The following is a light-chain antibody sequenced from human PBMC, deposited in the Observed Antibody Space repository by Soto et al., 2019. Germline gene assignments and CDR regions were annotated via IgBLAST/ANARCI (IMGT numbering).Light chain of an antibody. CDR2: TTS. Sequence: DIQMTQSPSSLSASVGDRVTITCRASQTIAIYVNWFQQKPGKAPKPLSYTTSSLQSGVPPRFSGTGSETDFTLTISRLQPEDSATYYCQQSYTTPYTFGQGTKLEIK. CDR3: QQSYTTPYT. J-gene: IGKJ2*01. CDR1: QTIAIY. V-gene: IGKV1-39*01.